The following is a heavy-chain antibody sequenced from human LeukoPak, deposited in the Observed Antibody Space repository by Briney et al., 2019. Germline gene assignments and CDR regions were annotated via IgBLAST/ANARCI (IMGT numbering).Heavy chain of an antibody. V-gene: IGHV4-31*03. D-gene: IGHD2-8*01. CDR1: GGSISSGGYY. CDR3: ARGGDGYFDH. CDR2: IYYSGST. Sequence: SQTLSLTCTVSGGSISSGGYYWSWIRQHPGKGLEWIGYIYYSGSTDYNPSLKSRVSIFVDTSKNQFYVNLNSVTAADTAVYYCARGGDGYFDHWGQGTLVTVSS. J-gene: IGHJ4*02.